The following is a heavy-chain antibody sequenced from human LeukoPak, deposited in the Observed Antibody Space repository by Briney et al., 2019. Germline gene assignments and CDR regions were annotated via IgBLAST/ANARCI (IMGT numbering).Heavy chain of an antibody. CDR2: INPNSGGT. Sequence: GASVKVSCKASGYTFTSYYMHWVRQAPGQGLEWMGWINPNSGGTNYAQKFQGRVTMTRDTSISTAYMELSRLRSDDTAVYYCARETPITFGGVIAQFDYWGQGTLVTVSS. J-gene: IGHJ4*02. CDR1: GYTFTSYY. V-gene: IGHV1-2*02. D-gene: IGHD3-16*02. CDR3: ARETPITFGGVIAQFDY.